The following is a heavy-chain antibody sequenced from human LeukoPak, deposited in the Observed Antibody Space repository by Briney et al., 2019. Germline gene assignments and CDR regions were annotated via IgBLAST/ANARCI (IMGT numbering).Heavy chain of an antibody. V-gene: IGHV4-59*08. CDR2: IYYSGST. Sequence: SETLSLTCTVSGASISSDYWNWIRQPPGKGLEWIGYIYYSGSTNYNPSLKSRVTISVDASKNQFSLKLSSVTAADTAVYYCAVMYSSSWYWFDPWGQGTLVTVSS. J-gene: IGHJ5*02. D-gene: IGHD6-13*01. CDR3: AVMYSSSWYWFDP. CDR1: GASISSDY.